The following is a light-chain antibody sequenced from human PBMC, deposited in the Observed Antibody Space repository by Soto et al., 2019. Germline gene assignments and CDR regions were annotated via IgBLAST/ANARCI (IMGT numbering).Light chain of an antibody. V-gene: IGKV3-15*01. Sequence: EIVMTQSPANLSVSPGERATLSCRASQSVTANLAWYQQKPGQAPRLLIYGASTRATGIPARFSGSGSGTEFTLTISSLQSEDFAVYYCQHYYNWPRTFGQGTKLQIK. CDR2: GAS. CDR3: QHYYNWPRT. J-gene: IGKJ2*01. CDR1: QSVTAN.